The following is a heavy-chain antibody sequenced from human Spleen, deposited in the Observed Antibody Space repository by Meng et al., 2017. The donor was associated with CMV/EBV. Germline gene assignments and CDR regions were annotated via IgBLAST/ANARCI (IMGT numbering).Heavy chain of an antibody. CDR2: IKSNPDGGTT. Sequence: GGSLRLSCAASGFSFRNAWMSWVRQAPGKGLEWVGRIKSNPDGGTTDYAAPVKGRFTISRDDSKDTLYLQMNSLKTEDTAVYYCARDSDFYESSGPDYWGQGTLVTVSS. V-gene: IGHV3-15*01. D-gene: IGHD3-22*01. CDR3: ARDSDFYESSGPDY. J-gene: IGHJ4*02. CDR1: GFSFRNAW.